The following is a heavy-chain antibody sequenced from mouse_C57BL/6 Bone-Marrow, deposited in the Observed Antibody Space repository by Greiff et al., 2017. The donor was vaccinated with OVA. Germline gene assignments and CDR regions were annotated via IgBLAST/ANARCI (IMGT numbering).Heavy chain of an antibody. D-gene: IGHD1-1*01. CDR3: ASPHYYGSSPFAY. V-gene: IGHV1-26*01. CDR2: INPNNGGT. Sequence: VQLQQSGPELVKPGASVKISCKASGYTFTDYYMNWVKQSHGKSLEWIGDINPNNGGTSYNQKFKGKATLTVDKSSSTAYMELRSLTSEDSAVYYCASPHYYGSSPFAYWGQGTLVTVSA. CDR1: GYTFTDYY. J-gene: IGHJ3*01.